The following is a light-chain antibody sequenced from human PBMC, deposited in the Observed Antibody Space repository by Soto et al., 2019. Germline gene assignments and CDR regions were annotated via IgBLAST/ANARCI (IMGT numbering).Light chain of an antibody. Sequence: QSVLTQPASVSGSPGQSITISCTGTSRDVGRFNFVSWYQQHPGKAPKLIIFEVTNRPSGVSNRFSGSKSGNTASLTISGLQAEEEADYYCNSYISNNIPYVFGTAKKVTV. CDR1: SRDVGRFNF. CDR3: NSYISNNIPYV. CDR2: EVT. J-gene: IGLJ1*01. V-gene: IGLV2-14*01.